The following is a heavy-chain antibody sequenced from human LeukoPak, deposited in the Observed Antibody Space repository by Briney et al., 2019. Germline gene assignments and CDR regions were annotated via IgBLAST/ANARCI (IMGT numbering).Heavy chain of an antibody. CDR2: ISQNGDNT. CDR1: GFSFSSYV. D-gene: IGHD3-10*01. Sequence: GGSLRLSCSVSGFSFSSYVLHWVRQARGKGLESVSGISQNGDNTYYADSVKGRFTISKDNSENTLYLQMNSLGPEDTAVYYCMNPNHYGSGRWGQGTLVTVSS. CDR3: MNPNHYGSGR. V-gene: IGHV3-64D*06. J-gene: IGHJ4*02.